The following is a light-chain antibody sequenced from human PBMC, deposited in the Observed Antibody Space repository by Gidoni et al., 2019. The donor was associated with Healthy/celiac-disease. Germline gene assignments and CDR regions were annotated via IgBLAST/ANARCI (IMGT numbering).Light chain of an antibody. Sequence: EIVLTQSPGTLSLSPGERATLSCRASQSVSSSDLTWYQQKPGQAPRLLIYGASSRATGIPDRFSGSGSGTDFTLTISRLEPEGFAVYYCQQYGSTTGTFXXXTKVEIK. CDR3: QQYGSTTGT. V-gene: IGKV3-20*01. J-gene: IGKJ1*01. CDR1: QSVSSSD. CDR2: GAS.